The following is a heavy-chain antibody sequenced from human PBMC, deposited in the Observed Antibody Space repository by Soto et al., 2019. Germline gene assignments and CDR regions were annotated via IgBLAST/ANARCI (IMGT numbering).Heavy chain of an antibody. D-gene: IGHD2-15*01. V-gene: IGHV5-51*01. J-gene: IGHJ6*02. CDR2: IYPGDSDT. CDR1: GYSFTSYW. CDR3: ARGGYCSGGSCSLAHYYGMDV. Sequence: PGESLKISCKGYGYSFTSYWIGWVRQMPGKGLEWMGIIYPGDSDTRYSPSFQGQVTISADKSISTAYLQWSSLKASDTAMYYCARGGYCSGGSCSLAHYYGMDVWGQGTTVTVSS.